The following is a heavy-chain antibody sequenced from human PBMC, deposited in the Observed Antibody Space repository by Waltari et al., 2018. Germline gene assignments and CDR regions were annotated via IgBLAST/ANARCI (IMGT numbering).Heavy chain of an antibody. V-gene: IGHV4-59*01. D-gene: IGHD3-3*01. CDR3: ARSYDFWSGYPLHY. CDR2: IAYSGST. J-gene: IGHJ4*02. CDR1: GASIPTYS. Sequence: QVQLQESGPGLVKPSETLSLLSSVSGASIPTYSWSWVRQPPGKGLEWIGYIAYSGSTRYNPSLKSRATISVDTSKKQFSLRLGSVTAADTAIYYCARSYDFWSGYPLHYWGQGTLVTVSS.